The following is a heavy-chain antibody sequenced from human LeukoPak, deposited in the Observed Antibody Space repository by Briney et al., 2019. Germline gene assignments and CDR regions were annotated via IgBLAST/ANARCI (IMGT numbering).Heavy chain of an antibody. Sequence: PSETLSLTCTVSGGSISPYYWSWIRRPAGKGLEWIGRIYTTGSTNYTPSLKSRVTISVDKSKNQFSLKLNSVTAADTAVYYCARDQLYYFDYWGQGTLVTVSS. V-gene: IGHV4-4*07. CDR1: GGSISPYY. D-gene: IGHD1-1*01. CDR2: IYTTGST. J-gene: IGHJ4*02. CDR3: ARDQLYYFDY.